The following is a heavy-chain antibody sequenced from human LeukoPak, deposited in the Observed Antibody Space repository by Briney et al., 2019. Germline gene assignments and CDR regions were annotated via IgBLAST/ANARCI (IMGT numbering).Heavy chain of an antibody. CDR2: ISAYNGNT. CDR3: ARDRLYSSSWGGFDP. V-gene: IGHV1-18*01. D-gene: IGHD6-13*01. J-gene: IGHJ5*02. CDR1: GYTFTSYG. Sequence: ASVKVSCKASGYTFTSYGISWVRQAPGQGLEWMGWISAYNGNTNYAQKLQGRVTMTTDTSTSTAYMELRSLRSDDTAVYYCARDRLYSSSWGGFDPWGQGTLVTVFS.